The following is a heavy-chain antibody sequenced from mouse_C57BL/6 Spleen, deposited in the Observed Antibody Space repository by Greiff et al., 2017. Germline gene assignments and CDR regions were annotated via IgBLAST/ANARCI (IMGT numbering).Heavy chain of an antibody. CDR2: INPSSGYT. CDR3: ARNYYGSSYFDY. V-gene: IGHV1-4*01. D-gene: IGHD1-1*01. CDR1: GYTFTSYT. J-gene: IGHJ2*01. Sequence: QVQLQQSGAELARPGASVKMSCKASGYTFTSYTMHWVKQRPGQGLEWIGYINPSSGYTKSNQKFKDKATLTADKSSSTAYIQLSSLTSENSAVYYCARNYYGSSYFDYWGQGTTLTVSS.